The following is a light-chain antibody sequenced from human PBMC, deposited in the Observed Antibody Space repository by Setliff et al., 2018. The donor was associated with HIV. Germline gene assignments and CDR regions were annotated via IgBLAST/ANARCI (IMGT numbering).Light chain of an antibody. CDR1: SSDVGSYNL. V-gene: IGLV2-23*01. CDR2: EGS. J-gene: IGLJ1*01. Sequence: ALTQPASVSGSPGQSITISCTGTSSDVGSYNLVSWYQQHPGKAPKLMIYEGSKRPSGVSNRLSGSKSGNTASLTISGLQAEDEADYYCCSYAGSSTTYVFGTGTKVTVL. CDR3: CSYAGSSTTYV.